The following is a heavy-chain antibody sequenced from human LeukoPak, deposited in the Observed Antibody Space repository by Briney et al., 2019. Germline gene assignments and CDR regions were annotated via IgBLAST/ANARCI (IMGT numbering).Heavy chain of an antibody. CDR2: IESTRDGAAT. CDR1: GFTFSSYE. CDR3: TTALNFDILTGPYQPIDAFDV. D-gene: IGHD3-9*01. J-gene: IGHJ3*01. Sequence: GGSLRLSCAASGFTFSSYEMIWVRQAPGKGPEWVGRIESTRDGAATEYAAPVKGRFTISRDDSKNTVYLQMSSLITDDTGVYYCTTALNFDILTGPYQPIDAFDVWGQGTLVTVSS. V-gene: IGHV3-15*04.